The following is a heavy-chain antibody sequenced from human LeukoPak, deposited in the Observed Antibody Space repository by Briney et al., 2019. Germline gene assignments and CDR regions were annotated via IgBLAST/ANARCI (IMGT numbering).Heavy chain of an antibody. D-gene: IGHD3-22*01. CDR1: GGSISSGGYY. Sequence: PSQTLSLTCTVSGGSISSGGYYWSWIRQHPGKGLEWIGYIYYSGSTYYNPSLKSRVTISVDTSKNQFSLKLSSVTAADTAVYYCARDHSDSSGYYLVHPSRYFDYWGQGTLVTVSS. CDR3: ARDHSDSSGYYLVHPSRYFDY. J-gene: IGHJ4*02. V-gene: IGHV4-31*03. CDR2: IYYSGST.